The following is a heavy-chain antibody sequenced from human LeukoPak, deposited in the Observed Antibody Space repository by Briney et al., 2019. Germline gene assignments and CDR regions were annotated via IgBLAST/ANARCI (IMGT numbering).Heavy chain of an antibody. Sequence: GGSLRLSCAASGFTFSTYEMNWVRQAPGKGLEWLSYISSSGSSVYSADSVKGRFTISRDNAKNSLYLQMNSLRAEDTAVYYCARGLVVAATPPYSYYGMDVWGKGTTVTVSS. D-gene: IGHD2-15*01. V-gene: IGHV3-48*03. CDR2: ISSSGSSV. J-gene: IGHJ6*04. CDR1: GFTFSTYE. CDR3: ARGLVVAATPPYSYYGMDV.